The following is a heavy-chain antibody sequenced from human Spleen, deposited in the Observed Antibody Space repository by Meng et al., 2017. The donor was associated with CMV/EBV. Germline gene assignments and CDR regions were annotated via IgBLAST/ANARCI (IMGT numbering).Heavy chain of an antibody. J-gene: IGHJ1*01. V-gene: IGHV4-39*07. Sequence: GSLRLSCTVSGGSISSSSYYWGWIRQPPGKGLEWIGSIYYSGSTYYNPSLKSRVTISVDTSKNQFSLKLSSVTAADTAVYYCARGIVVVIATQGEYFQHWGQGTLVTVSS. CDR3: ARGIVVVIATQGEYFQH. D-gene: IGHD2-21*01. CDR1: GGSISSSSYY. CDR2: IYYSGST.